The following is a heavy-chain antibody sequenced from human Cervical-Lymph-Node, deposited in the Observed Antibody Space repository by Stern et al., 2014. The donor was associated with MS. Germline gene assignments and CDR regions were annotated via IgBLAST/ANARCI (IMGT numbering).Heavy chain of an antibody. D-gene: IGHD3-10*01. CDR1: GFTFKNYG. V-gene: IGHV3-33*01. Sequence: VQLVESGGGVVQPGRSLRLSCAASGFTFKNYGMHWVRRTPGKGLEWVAVTRDDGMKTQYADSVKGRFTISRDNAKKTLYLQINSLRAEDTATYYCARARGPEPYYYGMDVWGQGTTVTVSS. CDR2: TRDDGMKT. CDR3: ARARGPEPYYYGMDV. J-gene: IGHJ6*02.